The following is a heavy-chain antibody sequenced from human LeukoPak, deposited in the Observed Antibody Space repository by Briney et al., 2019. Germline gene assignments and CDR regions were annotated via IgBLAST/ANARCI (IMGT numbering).Heavy chain of an antibody. J-gene: IGHJ6*02. D-gene: IGHD3-16*01. CDR2: INPNRGDT. CDR3: ARRFYYAMDV. CDR1: GYSFTGYF. V-gene: IGHV1-2*02. Sequence: ASVKVSCKASGYSFTGYFMQWVQQAPGQGLEWMGWINPNRGDTNYAQKFQGRVTMTRDTSISTAYMELSRVTSADAAVYYCARRFYYAMDVWGQGTTVTVSS.